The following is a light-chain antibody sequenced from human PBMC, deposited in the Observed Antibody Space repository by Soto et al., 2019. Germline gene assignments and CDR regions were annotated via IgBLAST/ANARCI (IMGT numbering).Light chain of an antibody. CDR1: SSAVGGYNF. Sequence: QSALTQPPSASGSPGQSVTISCTGTSSAVGGYNFVSWYQQHPGKAPKLMIYEVSKRPSGVPDRFSGSKSGNTASLTVSGLQADDDADYYCTSYAGSNIPVVFGGGTKLTVL. CDR2: EVS. J-gene: IGLJ2*01. CDR3: TSYAGSNIPVV. V-gene: IGLV2-8*01.